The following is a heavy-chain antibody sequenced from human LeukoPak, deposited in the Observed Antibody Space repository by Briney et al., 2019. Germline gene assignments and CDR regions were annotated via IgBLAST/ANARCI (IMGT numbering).Heavy chain of an antibody. CDR2: IYSGDST. Sequence: GGSLRRSCAASGFTVSSNYMSWVRQAPGKGLERVSVIYSGDSTYYADSVKGRFTISRDNSKNTLYLQMNSLRAEDTAVYYCARDRGSWYYFDYWGQGTLVTVSS. J-gene: IGHJ4*02. D-gene: IGHD6-13*01. CDR1: GFTVSSNY. CDR3: ARDRGSWYYFDY. V-gene: IGHV3-66*02.